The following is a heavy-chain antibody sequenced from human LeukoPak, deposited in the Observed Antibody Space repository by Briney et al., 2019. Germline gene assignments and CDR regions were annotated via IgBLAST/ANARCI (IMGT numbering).Heavy chain of an antibody. J-gene: IGHJ4*02. D-gene: IGHD5-12*01. CDR3: AKDRTAYSGYAYDY. CDR1: GFTFSNYW. V-gene: IGHV3-74*01. CDR2: INSDGINT. Sequence: GGSLRLSCAASGFTFSNYWMHWVRQAPGKGLVWVSRINSDGINTSYADSVKGRFTISRDNAKNTLNLQMNSLRAEDTAVYYCAKDRTAYSGYAYDYWGQGTLVTVSS.